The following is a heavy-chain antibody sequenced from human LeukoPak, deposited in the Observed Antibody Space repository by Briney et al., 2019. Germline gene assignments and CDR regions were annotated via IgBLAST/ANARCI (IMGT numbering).Heavy chain of an antibody. D-gene: IGHD6-13*01. Sequence: ASVKVSCKASGYTFTSYYMHWVRQAPGQGLEWMGIINPSGGSTNYAQKFQGRVTMTRDTSTSTVYMELSSLRSEDTAVYYCARGINSSRYDYYYMDVWGKGTTVTVSS. J-gene: IGHJ6*03. CDR3: ARGINSSRYDYYYMDV. CDR1: GYTFTSYY. V-gene: IGHV1-46*01. CDR2: INPSGGST.